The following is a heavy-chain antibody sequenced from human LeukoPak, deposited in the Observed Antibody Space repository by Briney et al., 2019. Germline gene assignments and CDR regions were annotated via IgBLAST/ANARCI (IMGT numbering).Heavy chain of an antibody. J-gene: IGHJ5*02. D-gene: IGHD6-13*01. CDR2: ISYDGSNK. CDR1: GFTFSSYA. V-gene: IGHV3-30-3*01. Sequence: PGGSLRLSCAASGFTFSSYAMHWVRQAPGKGLEWVAVISYDGSNKYYADSVKGRFTISRDNAKNSLYLQMNSLRAEDTAVYYCARDATAGGLFDPWGQGTLVTVSS. CDR3: ARDATAGGLFDP.